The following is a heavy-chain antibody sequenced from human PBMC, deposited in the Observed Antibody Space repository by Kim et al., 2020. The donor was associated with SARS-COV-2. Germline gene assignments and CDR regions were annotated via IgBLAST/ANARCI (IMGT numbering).Heavy chain of an antibody. V-gene: IGHV4-59*08. J-gene: IGHJ4*02. D-gene: IGHD3-22*01. CDR3: ARHAARYDSTAGLDY. Sequence: PPLKSRVTISVDTSKDQFSLKLSSVTPADTDVYYCARHAARYDSTAGLDYWGQGTLVTVSS.